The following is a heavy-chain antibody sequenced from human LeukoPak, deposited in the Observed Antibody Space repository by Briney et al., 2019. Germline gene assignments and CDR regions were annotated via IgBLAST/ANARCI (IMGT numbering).Heavy chain of an antibody. Sequence: PGGSLRLSCAASGFTFSSYEMNWVRQAPGKGLEWVSYISSSGSTIYYADSVKGRFTISRDNAKNSLYLQMNSLRAEDTAVYYCAKGPRHSLITMVRGVRAYYYMDVWGKGTTVTVSS. J-gene: IGHJ6*03. V-gene: IGHV3-48*03. CDR2: ISSSGSTI. D-gene: IGHD3-10*01. CDR1: GFTFSSYE. CDR3: AKGPRHSLITMVRGVRAYYYMDV.